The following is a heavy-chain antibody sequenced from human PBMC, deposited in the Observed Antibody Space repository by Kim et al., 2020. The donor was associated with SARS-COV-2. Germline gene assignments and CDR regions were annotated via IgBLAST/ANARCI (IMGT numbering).Heavy chain of an antibody. CDR1: GFTFSSYA. CDR3: ARDTLTYYGMDV. V-gene: IGHV3-30*04. J-gene: IGHJ6*02. CDR2: ISFDGSNK. Sequence: GGSLRLSCAGSGFTFSSYALHWVRQAPGKGLEWVAIISFDGSNKYYADSVKGRFTISRDNSKNTLYLQMNSLRAEDTAVYYCARDTLTYYGMDVWGQGTT.